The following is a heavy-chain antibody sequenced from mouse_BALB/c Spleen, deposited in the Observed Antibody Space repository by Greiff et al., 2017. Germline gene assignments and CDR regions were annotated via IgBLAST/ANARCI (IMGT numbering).Heavy chain of an antibody. V-gene: IGHV1-7*01. CDR2: INPSTGYT. J-gene: IGHJ3*01. CDR1: GYTFTSYW. D-gene: IGHD1-1*01. Sequence: QVQLQQSGAELAKPGASVKMSCKASGYTFTSYWMHWVKQRPGQGLEWIGYINPSTGYTEYNQKFKDKATLTADKSSSTAYMQLSSLTSEDSAVYYCARGGSSDFAYWGQGTLVTVSA. CDR3: ARGGSSDFAY.